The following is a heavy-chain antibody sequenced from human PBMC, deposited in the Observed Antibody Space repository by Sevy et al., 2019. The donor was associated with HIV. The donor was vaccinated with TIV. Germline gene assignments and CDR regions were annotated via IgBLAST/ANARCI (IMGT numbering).Heavy chain of an antibody. CDR3: SYPRRGLPTNGGDYPDY. Sequence: GGSLRLSCEASGFTFTNAWMIWIRQGPGKRLEWVGRIKSRADGGTTDYAASVKGRFTISRDDSKDTMYLQMNDLKMQDTAVYYCSYPRRGLPTNGGDYPDYWGQGTLVTVSS. V-gene: IGHV3-15*01. J-gene: IGHJ4*02. CDR2: IKSRADGGTT. D-gene: IGHD2-21*01. CDR1: GFTFTNAW.